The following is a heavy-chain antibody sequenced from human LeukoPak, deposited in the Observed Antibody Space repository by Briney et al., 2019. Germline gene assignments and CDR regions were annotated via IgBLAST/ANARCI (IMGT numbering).Heavy chain of an antibody. Sequence: GGSLRLSCAASGFTFSSYAMNWVRQAPGKGLEWVSAISCSGGRTYYADSVRGRFTISRETSKKTLYVQMNGLRAEDTAVYYCAKVVAKPPYYYIWTGWFGAEYFQHWGQGTLVTVPS. CDR2: ISCSGGRT. J-gene: IGHJ1*01. D-gene: IGHD3-9*01. CDR1: GFTFSSYA. CDR3: AKVVAKPPYYYIWTGWFGAEYFQH. V-gene: IGHV3-23*01.